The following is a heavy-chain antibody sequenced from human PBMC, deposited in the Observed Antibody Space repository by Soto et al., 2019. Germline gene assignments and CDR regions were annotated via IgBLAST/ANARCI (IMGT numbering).Heavy chain of an antibody. D-gene: IGHD2-2*01. J-gene: IGHJ4*02. CDR3: ARGVVPAATRFDY. CDR2: IIPIFGTA. Sequence: SVKVSCKASGGTFSSYAISWVRQAPGQGLEWMGGIIPIFGTANYAQKFQGRVTITADESTSTAYMELSSLRSEDTAVYYCARGVVPAATRFDYWGQGTLATVSS. V-gene: IGHV1-69*13. CDR1: GGTFSSYA.